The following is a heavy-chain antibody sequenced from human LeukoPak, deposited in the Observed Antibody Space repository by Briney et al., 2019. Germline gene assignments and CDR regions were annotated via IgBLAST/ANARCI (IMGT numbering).Heavy chain of an antibody. D-gene: IGHD3-3*01. V-gene: IGHV4-39*07. CDR2: IYYSGST. J-gene: IGHJ6*03. CDR3: ARGHYDFWRGYRYYYYMDV. CDR1: GGSISSSSYY. Sequence: ASETLSLTRTVSGGSISSSSYYWGWIRQPPGKGLEWIGSIYYSGSTYYNPSLKSRVTISVDTSKNQFSLKLSSVTAADTAVYYCARGHYDFWRGYRYYYYMDVWGKGTTVTVSS.